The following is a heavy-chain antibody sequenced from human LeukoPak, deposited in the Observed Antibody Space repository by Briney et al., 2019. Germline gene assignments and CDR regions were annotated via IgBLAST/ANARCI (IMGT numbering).Heavy chain of an antibody. J-gene: IGHJ4*02. V-gene: IGHV4-34*01. D-gene: IGHD6-13*01. CDR2: INHSGST. CDR3: ARDPIAGRVGYYFDY. CDR1: GGSFSGYY. Sequence: SETLSLTCAVYGGSFSGYYWSWIRQPPGKGLEWIGEINHSGSTNYNLSLESRVTISVDTSKNQFSLKLSSVTAADTAVYYCARDPIAGRVGYYFDYWGQGTLVTVSS.